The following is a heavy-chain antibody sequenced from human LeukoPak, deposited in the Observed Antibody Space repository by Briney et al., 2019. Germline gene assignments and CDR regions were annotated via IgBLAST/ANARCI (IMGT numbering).Heavy chain of an antibody. J-gene: IGHJ4*02. CDR1: GGTFSSYA. Sequence: ASVKVSCKASGGTFSSYAISWVRQAPGQGLEWLGRIIPILGIANYAQKFQGGVTITADKSTSTAYMELNSLRSENTAVYYCARDNIMSLGGHHTFDCWGQGTLVTVSS. V-gene: IGHV1-69*04. CDR2: IIPILGIA. CDR3: ARDNIMSLGGHHTFDC. D-gene: IGHD3/OR15-3a*01.